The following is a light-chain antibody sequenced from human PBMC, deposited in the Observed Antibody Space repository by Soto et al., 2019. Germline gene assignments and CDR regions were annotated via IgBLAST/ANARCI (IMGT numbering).Light chain of an antibody. Sequence: EIQMTQSPSTLSASVGDRVTITCRASQSVRSWLAWYQQKPGRAPKFLIYDASSLDSGVPSRFSCSGSGTELTLTISSLQPDDFAAYYCQPYDNYPLTFGGGTKVEIK. CDR1: QSVRSW. CDR3: QPYDNYPLT. CDR2: DAS. J-gene: IGKJ4*01. V-gene: IGKV1-5*01.